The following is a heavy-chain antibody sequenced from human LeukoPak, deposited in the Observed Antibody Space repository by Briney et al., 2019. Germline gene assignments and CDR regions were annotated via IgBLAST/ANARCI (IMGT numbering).Heavy chain of an antibody. CDR3: ARELRDLGAFDI. J-gene: IGHJ3*02. CDR2: IGTAGDT. V-gene: IGHV3-13*01. CDR1: GFTFSSYD. Sequence: GGSLRLSCAASGFTFSSYDMHWVRQATGKGLERVSAIGTAGDTYYPGSVKGRFTISRENAKNSLYLQMNSLRAGDTAVYYCARELRDLGAFDIWGQGTMVTVSS. D-gene: IGHD7-27*01.